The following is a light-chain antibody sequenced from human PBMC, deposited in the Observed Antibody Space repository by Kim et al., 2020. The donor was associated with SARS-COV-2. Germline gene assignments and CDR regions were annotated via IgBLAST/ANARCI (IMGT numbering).Light chain of an antibody. CDR1: SLRSYY. J-gene: IGLJ2*01. CDR2: GRN. Sequence: SSELTQDPAVSVALGQKVRITCQGDSLRSYYATWYQQKPRQAPLLVIFGRNNRPSGIPDRFSGSTSGNTASLTISGAQAEDDADFYCQSRDSGGNVVFGGGTQLTVL. V-gene: IGLV3-19*01. CDR3: QSRDSGGNVV.